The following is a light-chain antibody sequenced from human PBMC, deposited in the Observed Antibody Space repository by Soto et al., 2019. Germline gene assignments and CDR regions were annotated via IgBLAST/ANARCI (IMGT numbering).Light chain of an antibody. J-gene: IGKJ2*01. CDR2: DAS. CDR1: ESISNW. CDR3: QQYKSYSYT. V-gene: IGKV1-5*01. Sequence: DIQMTQSPSILSASVGDRVAITCRASESISNWLAWYQQKPGKAPKVLIYDASRLQSGVPERFSGRGSGTEFTLTISSLQADDIATYYCQQYKSYSYTFGQGTNLEI.